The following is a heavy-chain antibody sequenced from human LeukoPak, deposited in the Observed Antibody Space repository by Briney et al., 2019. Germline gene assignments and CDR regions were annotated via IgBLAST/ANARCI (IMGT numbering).Heavy chain of an antibody. D-gene: IGHD2-2*02. CDR3: ARAGVVVVPAAIDYNWFDP. J-gene: IGHJ5*02. Sequence: PSETLSLTCTVSGGSISSGGYYWSWIRQHPGRGLEWIGYIYYSGSTNYNPSLKSRVTISVDTSKNQFSLKLSSVTAADTAVYYCARAGVVVVPAAIDYNWFDPWGQGTLVTVSS. V-gene: IGHV4-31*03. CDR2: IYYSGST. CDR1: GGSISSGGYY.